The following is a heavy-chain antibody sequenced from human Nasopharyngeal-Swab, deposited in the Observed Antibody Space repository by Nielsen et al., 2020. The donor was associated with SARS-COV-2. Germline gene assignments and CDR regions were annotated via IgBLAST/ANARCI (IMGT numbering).Heavy chain of an antibody. V-gene: IGHV3-53*01. Sequence: GGSLRLSCAASGFTVSNSFMSWVRQTPGKGLEWVSVIYSGGATHYADSVKGRFTISRDNSKNTLYLQMNSLGAEDTAIYYCARGSSGYDASPFDYWGQGTLVTVSS. CDR2: IYSGGAT. CDR1: GFTVSNSF. CDR3: ARGSSGYDASPFDY. J-gene: IGHJ4*02. D-gene: IGHD5-12*01.